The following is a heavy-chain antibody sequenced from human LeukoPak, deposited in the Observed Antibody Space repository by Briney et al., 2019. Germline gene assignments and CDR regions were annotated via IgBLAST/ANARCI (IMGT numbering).Heavy chain of an antibody. CDR2: ISSDGSST. V-gene: IGHV3-74*01. D-gene: IGHD1-1*01. Sequence: GGSLRLSRAASGFAFTTYCMHWVRQAPGEGLVWVSRISSDGSSTSYADSVKGRFTISRDSAKNTLYLQMNSLRAEDTAVYYCARAIGSGMGSYWFDPWGRGTLVTVSS. CDR1: GFAFTTYC. CDR3: ARAIGSGMGSYWFDP. J-gene: IGHJ5*02.